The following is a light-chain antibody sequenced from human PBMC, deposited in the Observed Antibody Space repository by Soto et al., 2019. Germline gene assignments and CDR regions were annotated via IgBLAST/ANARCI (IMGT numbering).Light chain of an antibody. CDR3: QQYNSYWT. V-gene: IGKV1-12*01. CDR1: QDIFNY. Sequence: DIQITQSPSSLSASVGDRVTITCRASQDIFNYLAWYQQKPGKAPKLLIYAASSLQNGVPSRFSGSGSGTDFTLTISSLQPDDFATYYCQQYNSYWTFGQGTKVDI. J-gene: IGKJ1*01. CDR2: AAS.